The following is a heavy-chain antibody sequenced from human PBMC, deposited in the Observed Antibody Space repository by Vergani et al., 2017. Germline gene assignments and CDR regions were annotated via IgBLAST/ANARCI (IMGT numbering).Heavy chain of an antibody. V-gene: IGHV3-15*01. J-gene: IGHJ4*02. CDR3: TTDPYYYDSSGYYYVGY. CDR2: IKSKTDGGTT. CDR1: GFTFSNAW. D-gene: IGHD3-22*01. Sequence: VQLVESGGGVVQPGRSLRLSCAASGFTFSNAWMSWVRQAPGKGLEWVGRIKSKTDGGTTDYAAPVKGRFTISRDDSKNTLYLQMNSLKTEDTAVYYCTTDPYYYDSSGYYYVGYWGQGTLVTVSS.